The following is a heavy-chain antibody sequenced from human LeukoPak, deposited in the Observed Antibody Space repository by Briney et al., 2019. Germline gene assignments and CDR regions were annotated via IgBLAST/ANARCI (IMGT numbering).Heavy chain of an antibody. CDR3: ARDNKDYDYVWGSYRATTKNDY. CDR1: GFTFSSYS. Sequence: GGSLRLSCAASGFTFSSYSMYWVRQAPGKGLEWVSSISSSSSYIYYADSVKGRFTISRDNAKNSLYLQMNSLRAKDTAVYYCARDNKDYDYVWGSYRATTKNDYWGQGTLVTVSS. CDR2: ISSSSSYI. J-gene: IGHJ4*02. D-gene: IGHD3-16*02. V-gene: IGHV3-21*01.